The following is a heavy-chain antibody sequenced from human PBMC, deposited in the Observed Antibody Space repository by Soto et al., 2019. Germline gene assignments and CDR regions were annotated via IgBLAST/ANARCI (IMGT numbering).Heavy chain of an antibody. CDR1: GFTFSDYY. J-gene: IGHJ5*02. CDR2: ISGTSVYT. CDR3: ARESEKGTTWFDP. Sequence: QVQLVESGGGLVKPGGSLRLSCAVSGFTFSDYYMSWIRQAPGKGLEWVSYISGTSVYTNYADSVKGRFTISRDNAKNSVYLQMSSLRAEDTAVYYCARESEKGTTWFDPWGHGTLVSVSS. D-gene: IGHD1-1*01. V-gene: IGHV3-11*06.